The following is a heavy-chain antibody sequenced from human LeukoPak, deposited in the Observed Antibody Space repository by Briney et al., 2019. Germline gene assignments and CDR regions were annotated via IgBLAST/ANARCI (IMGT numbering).Heavy chain of an antibody. J-gene: IGHJ4*02. V-gene: IGHV1-18*01. CDR1: GGTFSSYA. CDR3: ARDKTTVTTFGGY. D-gene: IGHD4-17*01. Sequence: GASVKVSCKASGGTFSSYAISWVRQAPGQGLEWMGWISAYNGNTNYAQKLQGRVTMTTDTSTSTAYMEPRSLRSDDTAVYYCARDKTTVTTFGGYWGQGTLVTVSS. CDR2: ISAYNGNT.